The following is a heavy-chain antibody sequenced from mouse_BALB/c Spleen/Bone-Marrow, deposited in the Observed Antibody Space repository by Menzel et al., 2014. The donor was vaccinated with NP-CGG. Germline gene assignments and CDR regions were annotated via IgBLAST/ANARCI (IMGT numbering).Heavy chain of an antibody. Sequence: DVKLVESGAELVKPGASVKLSCTASGFNIKDTYMHWVKQRPEQGLEWIGRIDPANGNTKYDPKFQGKATITADTSSNTAYLQLSSLTSEDTAVYYCARRGYYGNYYYAMDYWGQRTSVTVSS. CDR1: GFNIKDTY. CDR2: IDPANGNT. CDR3: ARRGYYGNYYYAMDY. D-gene: IGHD2-1*01. J-gene: IGHJ4*01. V-gene: IGHV14-3*02.